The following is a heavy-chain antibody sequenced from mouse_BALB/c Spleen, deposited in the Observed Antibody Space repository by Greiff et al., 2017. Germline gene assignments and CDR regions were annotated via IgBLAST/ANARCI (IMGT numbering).Heavy chain of an antibody. Sequence: QVQLQQSGAELVRPGTSVKISCTASGYTFTNYWLGWVKQRPGHGLEWIGDIYPGGGYTNYNEKFKGKATLTADTSSSTAYMQLSSLTSEDSAVYFCADYYGSSYGFAYWGQGTLVTVSA. J-gene: IGHJ3*01. CDR3: ADYYGSSYGFAY. V-gene: IGHV1-63*02. CDR1: GYTFTNYW. D-gene: IGHD1-1*01. CDR2: IYPGGGYT.